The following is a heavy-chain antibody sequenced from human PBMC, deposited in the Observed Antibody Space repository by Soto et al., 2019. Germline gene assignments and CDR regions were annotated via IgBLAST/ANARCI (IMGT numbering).Heavy chain of an antibody. V-gene: IGHV4-34*01. CDR2: INHSGST. CDR1: GGSFSGYY. Sequence: QVLLQQWGAGLLKPSETLSLTCAVYGGSFSGYYWSWIRQPPGKGLEWIGEINHSGSTNYNPSLKSRVTISVDTSKSQFSLKLSSLTAADTAVYFCARGDFGSGNYWGQGTPVTVSS. CDR3: ARGDFGSGNY. D-gene: IGHD3-10*01. J-gene: IGHJ4*02.